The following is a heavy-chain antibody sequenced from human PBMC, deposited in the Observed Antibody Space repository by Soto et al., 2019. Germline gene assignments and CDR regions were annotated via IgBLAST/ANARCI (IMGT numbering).Heavy chain of an antibody. CDR3: ARDTAGYYDSSEAFDI. V-gene: IGHV3-30*03. Sequence: GVSLRLSCAASGFTFSSYGMHWVRQAPGKGLEWVAVISYDGSNKYYADSVKGRFTISRDNSKNTLYLQMNSLRAEDTAVYYCARDTAGYYDSSEAFDIWGQGTMVTVS. CDR1: GFTFSSYG. J-gene: IGHJ3*02. D-gene: IGHD3-22*01. CDR2: ISYDGSNK.